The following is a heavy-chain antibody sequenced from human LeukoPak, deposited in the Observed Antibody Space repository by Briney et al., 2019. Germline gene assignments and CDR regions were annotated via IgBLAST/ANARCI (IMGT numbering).Heavy chain of an antibody. J-gene: IGHJ4*02. Sequence: GGSLRLSCAASGFTFSSYGMHWVRQVPGKGLEGVAVIASDGGMKYYADSMKGRFTISRDNSKNTLYLQVDSLRAEDTAGYYCAKEISVAGMFDYWGQGTLVTVSS. CDR1: GFTFSSYG. V-gene: IGHV3-30*18. CDR2: IASDGGMK. D-gene: IGHD6-19*01. CDR3: AKEISVAGMFDY.